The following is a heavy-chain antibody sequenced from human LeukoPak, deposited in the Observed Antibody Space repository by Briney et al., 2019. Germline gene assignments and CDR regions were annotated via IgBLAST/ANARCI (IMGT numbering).Heavy chain of an antibody. Sequence: GGSLRLSCAASGFTFSSYEMNWVRQAPGKGLEWVSYISSSGSTIYYADSVKGRFTISRDNAKNSLYLQMNSLRAEDTAVYYCARTYGGNSAVYWGQGTLVTVSS. CDR1: GFTFSSYE. CDR3: ARTYGGNSAVY. J-gene: IGHJ4*02. CDR2: ISSSGSTI. V-gene: IGHV3-48*03. D-gene: IGHD4-23*01.